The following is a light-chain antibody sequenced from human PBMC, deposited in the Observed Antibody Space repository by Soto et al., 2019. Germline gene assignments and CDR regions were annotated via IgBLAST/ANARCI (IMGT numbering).Light chain of an antibody. J-gene: IGKJ2*01. V-gene: IGKV3-20*01. CDR3: QQYGRSPFT. CDR1: QRMTNNF. CDR2: GAS. Sequence: EIVLTQSPDTPSLSPGERVTLSCRASQRMTNNFLAWFQQKPGLAPRLLIHGASTRASGVPDRFTGGGSGTDFVLTISRVEPEDFAVYYCQQYGRSPFTFGQGTKLQIK.